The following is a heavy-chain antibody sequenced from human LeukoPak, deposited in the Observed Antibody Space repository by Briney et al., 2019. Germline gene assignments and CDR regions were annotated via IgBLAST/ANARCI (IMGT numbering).Heavy chain of an antibody. CDR2: IIPIFGTA. Sequence: SVKVSCKASGGTFSSYAISWVRQAPGQGLEWMGGIIPIFGTANYAQKFQGRVTITTDESTSTAYLELSSLRSEDTAVYYCARDESGGLQHWGQGTLVTVSS. D-gene: IGHD5-24*01. CDR1: GGTFSSYA. J-gene: IGHJ4*02. V-gene: IGHV1-69*05. CDR3: ARDESGGLQH.